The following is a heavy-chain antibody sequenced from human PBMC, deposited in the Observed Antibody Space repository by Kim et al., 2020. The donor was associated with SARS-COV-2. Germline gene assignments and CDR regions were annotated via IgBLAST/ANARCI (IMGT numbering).Heavy chain of an antibody. CDR3: ARGPRRGSSWDVDY. J-gene: IGHJ4*02. CDR1: GYTFTSYD. CDR2: MNPNSGNT. V-gene: IGHV1-8*01. Sequence: ASVKVSCQASGYTFTSYDINWVRQATGQGLEWMGWMNPNSGNTGYAQKFQGRVTMTRNTSISTAYMELSSLRSEDTAVYYCARGPRRGSSWDVDYWGQGTLVTVSS. D-gene: IGHD6-13*01.